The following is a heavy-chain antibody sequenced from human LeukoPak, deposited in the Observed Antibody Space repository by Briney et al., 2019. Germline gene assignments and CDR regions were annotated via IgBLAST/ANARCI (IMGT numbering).Heavy chain of an antibody. CDR3: ARGGLGDILTGYTYFMDV. J-gene: IGHJ6*03. CDR1: GGSISSYY. V-gene: IGHV4-59*01. Sequence: PSETLSLTCTVSGGSISSYYWSWLRQPPGKGLEWIGYIYYSGRTNYNPSLKSRVTISVDTSKNQFSLKLSSVTAADTAVYYCARGGLGDILTGYTYFMDVWGKGTTVTVSS. CDR2: IYYSGRT. D-gene: IGHD3-9*01.